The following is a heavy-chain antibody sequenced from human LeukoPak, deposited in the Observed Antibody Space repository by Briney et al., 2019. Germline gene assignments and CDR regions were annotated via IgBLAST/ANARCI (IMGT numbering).Heavy chain of an antibody. Sequence: ASVKVSCKASGGTFSSYTISWVRQAPGQGLEWMGRIIPILGIANYAQKFQGRVTITADESTSTAYMELSSLRSEDTAVYYCARGGVNFDWLLYGGFDYWGQGTLVTVSS. J-gene: IGHJ4*02. V-gene: IGHV1-69*02. CDR2: IIPILGIA. D-gene: IGHD3-9*01. CDR1: GGTFSSYT. CDR3: ARGGVNFDWLLYGGFDY.